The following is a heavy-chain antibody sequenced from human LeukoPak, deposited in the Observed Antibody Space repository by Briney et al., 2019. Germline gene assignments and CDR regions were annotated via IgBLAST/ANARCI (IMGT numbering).Heavy chain of an antibody. Sequence: PSETLSLTCTVSGGSISSYYWSWIRQPPGKGLEWIGYIYYSGSTNYNPSLKSRVTISVDTSKNQFSLKLSSVTAADTAVYYCARSAGFGIVGATRARGAFDIWGQGTMVTVSS. CDR3: ARSAGFGIVGATRARGAFDI. V-gene: IGHV4-59*01. D-gene: IGHD1-26*01. J-gene: IGHJ3*02. CDR2: IYYSGST. CDR1: GGSISSYY.